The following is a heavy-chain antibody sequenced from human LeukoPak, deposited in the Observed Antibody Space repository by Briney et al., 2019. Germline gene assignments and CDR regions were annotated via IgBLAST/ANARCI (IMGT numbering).Heavy chain of an antibody. Sequence: SVKLSCKASGRTFSSYAISWVRQAPGHGLEWMGRMIPILGIANYAQKFQGGVTITADKSTSTAYVELSSLRSEDTAVYYCARPYSSSWYWDAFDIWGQGTMVTVSS. CDR1: GRTFSSYA. D-gene: IGHD6-13*01. CDR3: ARPYSSSWYWDAFDI. J-gene: IGHJ3*02. V-gene: IGHV1-69*04. CDR2: MIPILGIA.